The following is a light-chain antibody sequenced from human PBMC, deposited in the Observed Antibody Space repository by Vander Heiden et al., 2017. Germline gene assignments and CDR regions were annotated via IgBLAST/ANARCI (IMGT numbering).Light chain of an antibody. J-gene: IGLJ1*01. CDR3: NSYTSRSTGV. CDR1: SSNIGAYKY. CDR2: EVS. Sequence: QSALTQPASVSGSPGQSITISCTGTSSNIGAYKYVSWFQQHPGEAPKLMSYEVSNRPSGVSDRFSGSKSGNTASLTISGLQAEDEADYYCNSYTSRSTGVFGTGTKVTVL. V-gene: IGLV2-14*01.